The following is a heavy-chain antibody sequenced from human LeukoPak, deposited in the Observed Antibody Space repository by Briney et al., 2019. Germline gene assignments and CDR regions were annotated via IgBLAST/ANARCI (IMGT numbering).Heavy chain of an antibody. D-gene: IGHD1-7*01. V-gene: IGHV3-30*02. CDR2: IRYDGTGQ. J-gene: IGHJ3*02. Sequence: GGSLRLSCAASGFSLSDYGMDWVRQAPGKGLEWVSFIRYDGTGQYYADSVKGRLTISRDNSKNMLYLQLNSVRPDDTAVYYCARGNSNGFDIWGQGTMVTVSS. CDR1: GFSLSDYG. CDR3: ARGNSNGFDI.